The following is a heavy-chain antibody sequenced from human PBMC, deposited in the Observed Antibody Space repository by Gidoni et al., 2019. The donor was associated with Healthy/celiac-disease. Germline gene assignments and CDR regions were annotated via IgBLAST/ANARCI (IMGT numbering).Heavy chain of an antibody. D-gene: IGHD1-26*01. J-gene: IGHJ4*02. CDR2: IKQDGSEK. CDR3: ARSSDGSGRGRMGFDY. V-gene: IGHV3-7*03. Sequence: EVQLVESGGGLVQPGGSLRLSCAASGFHFGSFWIGCVRQAPGKGLEWVANIKQDGSEKYYVDSVKGRFTISRDNAKNSLYLQMNSLRAEDTAVYYCARSSDGSGRGRMGFDYWGQGTLVTVSS. CDR1: GFHFGSFW.